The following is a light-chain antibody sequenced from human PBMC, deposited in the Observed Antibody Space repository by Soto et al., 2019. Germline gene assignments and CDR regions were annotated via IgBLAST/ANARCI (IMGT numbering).Light chain of an antibody. CDR2: DAS. J-gene: IGKJ5*01. V-gene: IGKV3D-11*01. CDR1: QGISTY. CDR3: HQRRES. Sequence: LRQTVATGCLSTRERATFSCTASQGISTYIAWYQQKPGHPPRLLMFDASRRATGIPPRFSGGGFVTQFTLPITPLQSDDFSVYYWHQRRESFGPGTRLEIK.